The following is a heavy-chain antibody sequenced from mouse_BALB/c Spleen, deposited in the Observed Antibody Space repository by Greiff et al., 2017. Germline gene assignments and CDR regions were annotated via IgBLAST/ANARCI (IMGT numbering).Heavy chain of an antibody. Sequence: VQLKESGPGLVKPSQSLSLTCTVTGYSITSDYAWNWIRQFPGNKLEWMGYISYSGSTSYNPSLKSRISITRDTSKNQFFLQLNSVTTEDTATYYCARSRGYDYAMDYWGQGTSVTVSS. V-gene: IGHV3-2*02. CDR2: ISYSGST. J-gene: IGHJ4*01. D-gene: IGHD2-14*01. CDR3: ARSRGYDYAMDY. CDR1: GYSITSDYA.